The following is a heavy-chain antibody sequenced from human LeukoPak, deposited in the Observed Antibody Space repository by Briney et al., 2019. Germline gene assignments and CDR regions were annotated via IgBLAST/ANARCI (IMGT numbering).Heavy chain of an antibody. Sequence: VGSLRLSCAASGFTFSSYAMSWVRQAPGKGLEWVSGISGSGGSTYYADSVKGRFTISRDNSKNTLYLQMNSLRAEDTAVYYCAKDRSLPRDGYKYYFDYWGQGTLVTVSS. CDR3: AKDRSLPRDGYKYYFDY. V-gene: IGHV3-23*01. J-gene: IGHJ4*02. CDR1: GFTFSSYA. D-gene: IGHD5-24*01. CDR2: ISGSGGST.